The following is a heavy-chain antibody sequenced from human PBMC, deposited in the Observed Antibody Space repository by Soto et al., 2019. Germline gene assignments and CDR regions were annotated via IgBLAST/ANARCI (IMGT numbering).Heavy chain of an antibody. Sequence: QVQLVQSGAEVKKPGSSVKVSCKASGGTFSSYTISWVRQAPGQGLEWMGRIIPILGIANYAQKFQGRVTITANKSTSTAYMELSSLRSVVTAVYYCARETVAAPLRYWGQGTLVTVSS. V-gene: IGHV1-69*08. CDR3: ARETVAAPLRY. J-gene: IGHJ4*02. CDR1: GGTFSSYT. CDR2: IIPILGIA. D-gene: IGHD2-15*01.